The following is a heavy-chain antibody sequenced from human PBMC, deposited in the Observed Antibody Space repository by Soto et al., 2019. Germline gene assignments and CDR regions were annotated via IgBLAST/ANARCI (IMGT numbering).Heavy chain of an antibody. J-gene: IGHJ6*02. Sequence: SQTLSLTCAISGDSVSSNSAAWTWIRQSPSRGLEWLGRTYYRSKWYNDYAVSVKSRITINPDTSKNQFSLQLNSVTPEDTAVYYCARESYCSSTSCYADSYYYGMDVWGQGTTVTVSS. CDR3: ARESYCSSTSCYADSYYYGMDV. D-gene: IGHD2-2*01. CDR1: GDSVSSNSAA. V-gene: IGHV6-1*01. CDR2: TYYRSKWYN.